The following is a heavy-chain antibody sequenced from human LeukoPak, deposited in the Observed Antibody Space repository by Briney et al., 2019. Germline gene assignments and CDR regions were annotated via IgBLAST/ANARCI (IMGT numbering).Heavy chain of an antibody. J-gene: IGHJ3*02. CDR2: IIPILGIA. CDR3: ARGQYYYDSSGYVETSFDI. V-gene: IGHV1-69*04. Sequence: SVKVSCKASGYTFTSYAMHWVRQAPGQRLEWMGRIIPILGIANYAQKFQGRVTITADKSTSTAYMELSSLRSEDTAVYYCARGQYYYDSSGYVETSFDIWGQGTMVTVSS. D-gene: IGHD3-22*01. CDR1: GYTFTSYA.